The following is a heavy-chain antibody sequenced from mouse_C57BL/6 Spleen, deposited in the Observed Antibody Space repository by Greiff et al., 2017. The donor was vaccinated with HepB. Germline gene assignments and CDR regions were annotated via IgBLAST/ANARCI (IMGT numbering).Heavy chain of an antibody. V-gene: IGHV1-50*01. CDR1: GYTFTSYW. J-gene: IGHJ2*01. Sequence: QVQLQQSGAELVKPGASVKLSCKASGYTFTSYWMQWVKQRPGQGLEWIGEIDPSDSYTNYNQKFKGKATLTVDTSSSTAYMQLSSLTSEDSAVYYCAREEILWGQGTTLTVSS. CDR3: AREEIL. CDR2: IDPSDSYT.